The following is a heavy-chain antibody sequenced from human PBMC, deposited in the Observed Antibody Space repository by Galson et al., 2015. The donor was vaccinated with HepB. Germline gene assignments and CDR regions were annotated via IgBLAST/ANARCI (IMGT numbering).Heavy chain of an antibody. V-gene: IGHV3-15*07. D-gene: IGHD5-18*01. CDR3: TRQYRGYSYCTPLYAFDI. CDR1: GFTFSNAW. Sequence: SLRLSCAASGFTFSNAWMNWVRQAPGKGLEWVGRIKSKTDGGTTDYAAPVKGRFTISRDDSRNTLYLQMNSLKTEETAVYYCTRQYRGYSYCTPLYAFDIWGQGTMVTVSS. CDR2: IKSKTDGGTT. J-gene: IGHJ3*02.